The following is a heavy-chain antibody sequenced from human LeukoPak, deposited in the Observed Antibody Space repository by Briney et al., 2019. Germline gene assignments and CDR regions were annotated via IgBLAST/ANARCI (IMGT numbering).Heavy chain of an antibody. CDR1: AFTFSSYA. V-gene: IGHV3-23*01. J-gene: IGHJ4*02. Sequence: GGSLRLSCAGSAFTFSSYAMSWVRQAPGKGLEWVSAISGSGGSTYYADSVKGRSTISRDNSKNTLYLQMNSLRAEGTAVYYCAKDLRTLGSYYLDYWGQGTLVTVSS. CDR3: AKDLRTLGSYYLDY. CDR2: ISGSGGST. D-gene: IGHD1-26*01.